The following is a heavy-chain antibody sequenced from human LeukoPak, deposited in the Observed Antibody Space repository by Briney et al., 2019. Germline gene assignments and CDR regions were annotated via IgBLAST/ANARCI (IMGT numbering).Heavy chain of an antibody. CDR2: IFPGDSDT. CDR3: ASRDYGSGSYYKAAFDI. V-gene: IGHV5-51*01. CDR1: GYSFTSYW. J-gene: IGHJ3*02. Sequence: GESLKISCKGSGYSFTSYWIGWGGQMPGKGLGGRGIIFPGDSDTRYSPSFQGQVTISADKSISTAYLQWSSLKASDTAMYYCASRDYGSGSYYKAAFDIWGQGTMVTVSS. D-gene: IGHD3-10*01.